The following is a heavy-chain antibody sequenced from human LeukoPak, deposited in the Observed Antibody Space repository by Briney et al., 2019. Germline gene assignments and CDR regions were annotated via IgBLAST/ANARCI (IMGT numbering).Heavy chain of an antibody. CDR3: SRDRKVTPFYYGMDV. CDR2: INPSGGTT. D-gene: IGHD3-10*01. CDR1: GYTFTSYY. J-gene: IGHJ6*02. V-gene: IGHV1-46*01. Sequence: AASVKVSCKASGYTFTSYYMHWVRQAPGQGLEWMGIINPSGGTTSYAQKFQGRVTMTRDTSTSTVYMELRSLKSDDTAVYYCSRDRKVTPFYYGMDVWGQGTTVTVSS.